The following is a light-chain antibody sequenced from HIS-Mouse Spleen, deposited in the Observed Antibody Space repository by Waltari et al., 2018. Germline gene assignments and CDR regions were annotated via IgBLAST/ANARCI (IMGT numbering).Light chain of an antibody. CDR2: EVS. CDR3: SSYAGSNNFVV. J-gene: IGLJ2*01. CDR1: SSDVGRYNY. V-gene: IGLV2-8*01. Sequence: QSALTQPPSASGSPGQSVTISCTGTSSDVGRYNYVSRYQQPPGKAPKLMIYEVSKRPSGVPDRFPGSKSGNTASLTVSGLQAEDEADYYCSSYAGSNNFVVFGGGTKLTVL.